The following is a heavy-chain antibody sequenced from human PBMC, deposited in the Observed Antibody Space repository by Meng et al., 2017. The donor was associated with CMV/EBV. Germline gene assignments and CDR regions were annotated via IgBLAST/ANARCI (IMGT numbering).Heavy chain of an antibody. CDR1: GYTFTSYG. Sequence: ASVKVSCKASGYTFTSYGISWVRQAPGQGLEWMGWISVYNGNTNYAQKFQGRVTMTTDTSTRTAYMELRSLRSDDTAVYYCARVGPRNSSSRGYFDYWGQGTLVTVSS. V-gene: IGHV1-18*01. J-gene: IGHJ4*02. D-gene: IGHD6-13*01. CDR2: ISVYNGNT. CDR3: ARVGPRNSSSRGYFDY.